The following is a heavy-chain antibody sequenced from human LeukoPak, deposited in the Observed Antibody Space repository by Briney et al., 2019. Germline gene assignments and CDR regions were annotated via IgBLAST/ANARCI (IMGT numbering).Heavy chain of an antibody. J-gene: IGHJ5*02. CDR1: GGSISSYY. V-gene: IGHV4-59*08. CDR2: IYYSGST. CDR3: ASRPVAVAGPPGLNWFDP. D-gene: IGHD6-19*01. Sequence: SETLSLTCTVSGGSISSYYWSWIRQPPGKGLEWIGYIYYSGSTNYNPSLKSRVTISVDTSKNQFSLKLSSVTAADTAVYYCASRPVAVAGPPGLNWFDPWGQGTLVTVSS.